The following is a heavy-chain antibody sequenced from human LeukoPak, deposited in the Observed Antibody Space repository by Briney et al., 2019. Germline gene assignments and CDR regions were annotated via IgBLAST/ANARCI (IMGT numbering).Heavy chain of an antibody. CDR3: ASGYYDNGRYPPYFDY. J-gene: IGHJ4*02. V-gene: IGHV3-11*04. CDR2: ISSRGSTI. CDR1: GFTFGDYY. D-gene: IGHD3-22*01. Sequence: PGGSLRLSCAASGFTFGDYYMNWIRQAPGKGLEWVSYISSRGSTICYADSVKGRFTISRDSAKNSLYLQMNSLRAEDTAVYYCASGYYDNGRYPPYFDYWGQGTLVTVSS.